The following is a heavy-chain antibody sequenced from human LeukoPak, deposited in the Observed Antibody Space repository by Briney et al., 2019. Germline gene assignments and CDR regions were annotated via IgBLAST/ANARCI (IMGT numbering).Heavy chain of an antibody. Sequence: GGSLGLSCAASGFTFSSYAMSWVRQAPGKGLEWVSAISGSGGSTYYADSVKGRFTISRDNSKNTLYLQMNSLRAEDTAVYYCAKGPSVWDWFDPWGQGTLVTVSS. J-gene: IGHJ5*02. V-gene: IGHV3-23*01. CDR1: GFTFSSYA. D-gene: IGHD3-16*01. CDR3: AKGPSVWDWFDP. CDR2: ISGSGGST.